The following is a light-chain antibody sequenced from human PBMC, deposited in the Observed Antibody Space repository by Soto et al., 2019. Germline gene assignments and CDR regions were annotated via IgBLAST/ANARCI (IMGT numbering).Light chain of an antibody. CDR3: DSYTSSRAYV. J-gene: IGLJ1*01. CDR2: EVS. V-gene: IGLV2-14*01. Sequence: QSVLPQPASVSGSPGQSITISCTGTGSDVGGYNYVSWYQQQSGKAPKLIIHEVSNRPSGVSNRFSGSNSGNTASLTISGLQAEDEADYFCDSYTSSRAYVFGIGTKVIVL. CDR1: GSDVGGYNY.